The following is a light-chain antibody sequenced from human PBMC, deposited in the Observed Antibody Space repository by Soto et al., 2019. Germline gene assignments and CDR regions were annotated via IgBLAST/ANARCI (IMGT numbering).Light chain of an antibody. V-gene: IGLV2-14*03. J-gene: IGLJ3*02. CDR3: SSYSTSSTLVL. CDR2: DVK. Sequence: QSALTQPASVSGSPGQTIIISCTGSNSDIGGYDSVSWYQQHPGRAPKLILYDVKNRPSKVPTRFSGSKSGNTASLTISSLQTDDEADDYCSSYSTSSTLVLFGGGTKLTVL. CDR1: NSDIGGYDS.